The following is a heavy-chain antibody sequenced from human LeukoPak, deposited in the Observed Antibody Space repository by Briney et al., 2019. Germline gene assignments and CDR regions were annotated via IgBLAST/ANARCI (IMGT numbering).Heavy chain of an antibody. D-gene: IGHD3-10*01. CDR3: AKDYGSGTPAGLDC. V-gene: IGHV3-43D*03. Sequence: PGGSLRLSCAASGFTFDDYAMHWVRQAPGEGLEWVSLISWDGGNTFYADSVNGRFTISRDNSKNSLYLQMNSLRAEDTALYYCAKDYGSGTPAGLDCWGQGTLVTVSS. J-gene: IGHJ4*02. CDR1: GFTFDDYA. CDR2: ISWDGGNT.